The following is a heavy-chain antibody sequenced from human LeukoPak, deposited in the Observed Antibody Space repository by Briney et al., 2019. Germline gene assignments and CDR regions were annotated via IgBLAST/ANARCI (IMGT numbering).Heavy chain of an antibody. D-gene: IGHD3-22*01. CDR1: GFTFSSYA. Sequence: RSGGSLRLSCAASGFTFSSYAMSWVRQAPGKGLEWVSAISGSGGSTYYADSVKGRFTISRDNAKNSLYLQVNSLRADDTAIYYCARESNWLFNFWGQGSLVTVSS. CDR3: ARESNWLFNF. J-gene: IGHJ4*02. CDR2: ISGSGGST. V-gene: IGHV3-23*01.